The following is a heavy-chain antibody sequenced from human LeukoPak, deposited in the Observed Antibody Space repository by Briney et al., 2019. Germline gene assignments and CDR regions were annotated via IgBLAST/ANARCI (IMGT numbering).Heavy chain of an antibody. CDR2: ISAYNGNT. D-gene: IGHD2-21*01. Sequence: ASVKVSCKASGYTFTSYGISWVRQAPGQGLEWMGWISAYNGNTNYAQKLQGRVTMTTDTSTSTAYMELSSLRSEDTAVYYCARGGVVIAIPGAFDIWGQGIMVTVSS. V-gene: IGHV1-18*01. CDR3: ARGGVVIAIPGAFDI. CDR1: GYTFTSYG. J-gene: IGHJ3*02.